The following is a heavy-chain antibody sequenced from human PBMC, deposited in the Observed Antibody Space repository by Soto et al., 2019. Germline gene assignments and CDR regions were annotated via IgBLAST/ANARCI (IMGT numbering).Heavy chain of an antibody. CDR3: ARAGSNYFASGSSLPYYMDV. CDR2: IRQDGSEK. J-gene: IGHJ6*03. D-gene: IGHD3-10*01. V-gene: IGHV3-7*02. CDR1: LFTISRFW. Sequence: WGSLRLSWEASLFTISRFWMTWVRLAPGKGLGLVANIRQDGSEKYYVDSVKGRFTISRDNAKNSLSLQMNNLRPDDTAVYYCARAGSNYFASGSSLPYYMDVWGKGTTVTVSS.